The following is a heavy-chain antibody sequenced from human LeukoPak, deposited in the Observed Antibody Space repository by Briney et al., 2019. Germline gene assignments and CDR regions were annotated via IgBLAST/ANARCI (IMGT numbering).Heavy chain of an antibody. CDR2: VAYDGSSK. V-gene: IGHV3-30*04. Sequence: GGSLRLSCAASGFTFNDYALHWVRQAPGKGLEWVAFVAYDGSSKYYRDSVKGRLIISRDYSRNMLYLQMNSLRSEDTAVYYCARDGVTRRYNMYYYMDVWAKGRRTPSP. J-gene: IGHJ6*03. CDR1: GFTFNDYA. D-gene: IGHD1-1*01. CDR3: ARDGVTRRYNMYYYMDV.